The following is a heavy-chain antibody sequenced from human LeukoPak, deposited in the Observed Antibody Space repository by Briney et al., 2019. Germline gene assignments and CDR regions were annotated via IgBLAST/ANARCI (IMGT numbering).Heavy chain of an antibody. CDR3: ARDRSIFGVVNLYYYYYGMDV. CDR1: GYTFTGYF. J-gene: IGHJ6*02. Sequence: ASVKVSCKTSGYTFTGYFLHWVRQAPGQGLEWMGRINPNSGGTNCGQKFQDRVTMTRDTSIATAYMELSSLTSDDTAVYYCARDRSIFGVVNLYYYYYGMDVWGQGTTVTVSS. V-gene: IGHV1-2*02. D-gene: IGHD3-3*01. CDR2: INPNSGGT.